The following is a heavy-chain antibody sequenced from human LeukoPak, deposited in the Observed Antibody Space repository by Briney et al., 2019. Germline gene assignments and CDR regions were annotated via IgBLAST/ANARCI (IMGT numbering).Heavy chain of an antibody. V-gene: IGHV3-21*01. CDR3: AREASSGWYDY. CDR1: GFTFSSYS. D-gene: IGHD6-19*01. J-gene: IGHJ4*02. Sequence: GGSLRLSCAASGFTFSSYSMNWVRQAPGKWLEWVSSISSRSSYIYYADSVKGRFTISRDNAKNSLYLQMNSLRAEDTAVYYCAREASSGWYDYWGQGTLVTVSS. CDR2: ISSRSSYI.